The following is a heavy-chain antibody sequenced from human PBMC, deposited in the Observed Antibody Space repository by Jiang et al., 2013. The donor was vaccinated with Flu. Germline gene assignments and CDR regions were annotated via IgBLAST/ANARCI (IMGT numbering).Heavy chain of an antibody. CDR3: AHRRVVGVGDFFDY. J-gene: IGHJ4*02. CDR2: IYWDDDK. Sequence: KPTQTLTLTCTFSGFSLATRGVGVGWIRQPPGKALEWLALIYWDDDKRYSPSLKNRLTVAKDPSKNQAVLTMTNMDPVDTATYYCAHRRVVGVGDFFDYWGQGTLVTVSS. D-gene: IGHD2-21*02. V-gene: IGHV2-5*02. CDR1: GFSLATRGVG.